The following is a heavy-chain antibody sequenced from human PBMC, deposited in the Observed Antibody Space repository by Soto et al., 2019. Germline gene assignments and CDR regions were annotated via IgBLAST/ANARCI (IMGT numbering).Heavy chain of an antibody. CDR2: LYYGRSA. J-gene: IGHJ4*02. CDR1: GDSISSYY. V-gene: IGHV4-59*01. D-gene: IGHD2-15*01. Sequence: QVQLQESGPGLVKPSETLSLTCAVSGDSISSYYCMWIRQPPGKGLESIGYLYYGRSANYNPSLRGRALMSVDTSTNQCSWTLSCMTAADTAASYCALRSMAVVPEYWGQGTLVTVSS. CDR3: ALRSMAVVPEY.